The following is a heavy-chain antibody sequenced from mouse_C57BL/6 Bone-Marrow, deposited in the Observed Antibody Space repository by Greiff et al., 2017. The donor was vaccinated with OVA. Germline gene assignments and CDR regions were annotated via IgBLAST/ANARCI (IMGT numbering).Heavy chain of an antibody. Sequence: VKLQESGPGLVQPSQSLSITCTVSGFSLTSDGVHWVRQSPGKGLEWLGVIWSGGSTDYNAAFISRLSISKANSKSQVFFKMNSLQADDTAIDYCGRGGEYSWFAYWGKGTLVTVSA. CDR3: GRGGEYSWFAY. CDR1: GFSLTSDG. D-gene: IGHD2-13*01. J-gene: IGHJ3*01. CDR2: IWSGGST. V-gene: IGHV2-2*01.